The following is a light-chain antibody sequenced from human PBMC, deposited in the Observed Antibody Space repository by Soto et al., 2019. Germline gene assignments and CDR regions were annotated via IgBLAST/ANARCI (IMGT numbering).Light chain of an antibody. CDR1: SSDVGGYNF. CDR2: EVS. Sequence: QSALTQPPSASGSPGQSVTISCTGTSSDVGGYNFVSWYQQHPGKAPKLMIYEVSERPSGVPDRFSGSKSGNTASLTVSGLQAADEADYYCSSYAGSNIVVFGGGPKVTVL. J-gene: IGLJ2*01. V-gene: IGLV2-8*01. CDR3: SSYAGSNIVV.